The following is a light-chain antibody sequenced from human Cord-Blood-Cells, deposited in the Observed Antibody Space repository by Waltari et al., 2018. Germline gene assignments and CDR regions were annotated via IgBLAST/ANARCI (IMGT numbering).Light chain of an antibody. Sequence: DIQMTQSPSSLSVYVGDRVTITCQASQDISNYLNWYQQKPGKAPKLLIYDASNLETGVPSRFSGSGSGTDFTFTISSLQPEDIATYYCQQYDNLPLTFGGGTKVEIK. J-gene: IGKJ4*02. V-gene: IGKV1-33*01. CDR2: DAS. CDR1: QDISNY. CDR3: QQYDNLPLT.